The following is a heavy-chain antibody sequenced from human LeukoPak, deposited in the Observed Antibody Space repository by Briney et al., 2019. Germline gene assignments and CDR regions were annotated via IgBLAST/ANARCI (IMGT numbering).Heavy chain of an antibody. CDR3: ASAVLRYFDSHDAFDI. J-gene: IGHJ3*02. D-gene: IGHD3-9*01. V-gene: IGHV1-69*05. Sequence: SVKVSCKASGGTFSSYAISWVRQAPGQGLEWMGRIIPIFGTANYAQKFQGRVTITTDESMSTAYMELSSLRSEDTAVYYCASAVLRYFDSHDAFDIWGQGTMVTVSS. CDR1: GGTFSSYA. CDR2: IIPIFGTA.